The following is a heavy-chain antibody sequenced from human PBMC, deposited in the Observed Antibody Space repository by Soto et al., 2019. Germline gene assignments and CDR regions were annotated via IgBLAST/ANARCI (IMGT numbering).Heavy chain of an antibody. V-gene: IGHV3-53*01. CDR3: ARDLRTLYGMDV. Sequence: EVQLAESGGGLIQPGGSLRLSCAASGFTVSSNHMSWVRQAPGKGLEWVSVIYSGDTTYYADSVKGRFTISRDHSKNTLYLQMNSLRAEDTAVYYCARDLRTLYGMDVWGQGTTVTVSS. CDR1: GFTVSSNH. J-gene: IGHJ6*02. CDR2: IYSGDTT.